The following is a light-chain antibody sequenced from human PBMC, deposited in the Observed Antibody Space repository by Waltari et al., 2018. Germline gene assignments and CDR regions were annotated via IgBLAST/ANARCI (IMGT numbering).Light chain of an antibody. CDR2: DVT. CDR1: STDGGDYNY. Sequence: QSALTQPASVSGSPGQSITISCTGASTDGGDYNYVSWYQQIPGKAPKVIIYDVTKRPSGVSYRFSGSKSGHSASLSISGLQAEDEAHYSCCSYAGRSTWVFGGGTKVTVL. CDR3: CSYAGRSTWV. J-gene: IGLJ3*02. V-gene: IGLV2-14*03.